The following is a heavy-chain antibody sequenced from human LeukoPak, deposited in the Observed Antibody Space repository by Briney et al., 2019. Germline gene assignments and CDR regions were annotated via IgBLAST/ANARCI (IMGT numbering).Heavy chain of an antibody. Sequence: GGSLRLSCAASGFTFSSYAMHWVRQAPGKGLEYVSAISSNGGSTYYANSVKGRFTISRDNSKNTLYLQMGSLRAEDMAVYYCARGRLVNYYFDHWGQGTLVTVSS. J-gene: IGHJ4*02. D-gene: IGHD3-9*01. V-gene: IGHV3-64*01. CDR3: ARGRLVNYYFDH. CDR1: GFTFSSYA. CDR2: ISSNGGST.